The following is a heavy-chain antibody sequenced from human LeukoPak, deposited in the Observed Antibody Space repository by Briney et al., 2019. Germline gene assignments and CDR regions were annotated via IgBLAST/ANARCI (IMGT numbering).Heavy chain of an antibody. V-gene: IGHV1-18*01. CDR2: ISAYNGNT. Sequence: GASVKVSCKASGYTFTSYGISWVRQAPGQGREWMGWISAYNGNTNYAQKLQGRVTITTDTSTSTAYMELRSLRSDDTAVYYCARDGLPYYDSSGFPPDYWGQGTLVTVSS. D-gene: IGHD3-22*01. CDR3: ARDGLPYYDSSGFPPDY. CDR1: GYTFTSYG. J-gene: IGHJ4*02.